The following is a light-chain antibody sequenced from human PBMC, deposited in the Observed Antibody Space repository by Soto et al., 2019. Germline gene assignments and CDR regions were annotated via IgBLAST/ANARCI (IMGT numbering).Light chain of an antibody. Sequence: QFVLTQPPSVSGAPGQRVTISCTGSSSNIGAGYDVHWYQQLPGTAPKLLIYGNSNRPSGVPDRFSGSKSGTSASLAITGLQAEDAADYYCQSYDSSLSGSVVFGGGTQLTVL. V-gene: IGLV1-40*01. J-gene: IGLJ2*01. CDR1: SSNIGAGYD. CDR3: QSYDSSLSGSVV. CDR2: GNS.